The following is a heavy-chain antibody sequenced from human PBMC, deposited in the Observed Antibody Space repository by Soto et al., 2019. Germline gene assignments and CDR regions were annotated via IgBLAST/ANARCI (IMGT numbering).Heavy chain of an antibody. CDR3: ARGRVDSSSYRPFDY. CDR1: GGSFSGYY. J-gene: IGHJ4*02. CDR2: INHSGST. Sequence: PSETLSLTCAVYGGSFSGYYWSWIRQPPGKGLEWIGEINHSGSTNYNPSLKSRVTISVDTSKNQFSLKLSSVTAADTAVYYCARGRVDSSSYRPFDYWGQGTLVTVSS. V-gene: IGHV4-34*01. D-gene: IGHD6-13*01.